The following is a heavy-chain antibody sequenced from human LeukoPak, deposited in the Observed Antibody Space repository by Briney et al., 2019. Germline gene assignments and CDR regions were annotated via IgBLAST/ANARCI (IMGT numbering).Heavy chain of an antibody. J-gene: IGHJ4*02. CDR2: ISYSGGT. CDR1: GDSISSFQ. Sequence: SETLSLTCTVSGDSISSFQWSWIRQPPGKGLEWIGYISYSGGTMYNPSLRSRVTISIDTSKNQFSLKLGSVTAADTAVHYCARVGRGDHTWGSYSFDYWGQGTLVTVSS. CDR3: ARVGRGDHTWGSYSFDY. D-gene: IGHD3-16*01. V-gene: IGHV4-59*01.